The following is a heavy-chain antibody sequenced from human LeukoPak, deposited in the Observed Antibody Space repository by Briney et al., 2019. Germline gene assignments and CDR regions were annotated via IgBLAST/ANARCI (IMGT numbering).Heavy chain of an antibody. V-gene: IGHV3-23*01. Sequence: GGSLRLSCAASGFTFSSYAMSWVRQAPGKGLEWVSAISGSGGSTYYADSVEGRFTISRDNSKNTLYLQMNSLRAEDTAVYYCAKEEQGYCSGGSCYSDGYWGQGTLVTVSS. CDR2: ISGSGGST. CDR3: AKEEQGYCSGGSCYSDGY. CDR1: GFTFSSYA. D-gene: IGHD2-15*01. J-gene: IGHJ4*02.